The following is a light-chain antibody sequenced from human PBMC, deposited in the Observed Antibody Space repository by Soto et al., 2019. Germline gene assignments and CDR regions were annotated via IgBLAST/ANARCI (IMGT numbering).Light chain of an antibody. CDR3: QQYGFLPWT. CDR1: QSLSRSP. J-gene: IGKJ1*01. Sequence: EIVLTQSPGTLSLSPGERATLSCRASQSLSRSPLAWYQQKYGQAPRLLVYGESSRATGIPDRFSGSGSGTDFTLTISRLEPEDFAVYYCQQYGFLPWTFGQGTRVDMK. CDR2: GES. V-gene: IGKV3-20*01.